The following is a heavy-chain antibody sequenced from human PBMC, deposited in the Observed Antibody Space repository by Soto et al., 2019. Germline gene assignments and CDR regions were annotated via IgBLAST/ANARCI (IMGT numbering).Heavy chain of an antibody. CDR1: GFTFSSYS. J-gene: IGHJ4*02. CDR3: ARALGPAARPTRPLFGY. V-gene: IGHV3-21*01. Sequence: EVQLVESGGGLVKPGGSLRLSCAASGFTFSSYSMNWVRQAPGKGLEWVSSISSSSSYIYYADSVKGRFTISRDNAKNSLYLQRNSLRAEDTAVYYCARALGPAARPTRPLFGYWGQGTLVTVSS. CDR2: ISSSSSYI. D-gene: IGHD6-6*01.